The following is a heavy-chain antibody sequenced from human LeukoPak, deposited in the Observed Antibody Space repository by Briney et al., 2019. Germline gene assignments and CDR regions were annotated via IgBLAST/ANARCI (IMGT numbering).Heavy chain of an antibody. CDR1: GFTFSNHA. D-gene: IGHD5-18*01. J-gene: IGHJ3*02. V-gene: IGHV3-23*01. CDR3: AKPVGYSYGYDAFDI. Sequence: GGSLRLSCAASGFTFSNHALSWVRQAPGKGLEWVSAISASGRSTYYADSVKGRFTIYRDNSKNTLYLQMNSLRAEDTAVYYCAKPVGYSYGYDAFDIWGQGTMVTVSS. CDR2: ISASGRST.